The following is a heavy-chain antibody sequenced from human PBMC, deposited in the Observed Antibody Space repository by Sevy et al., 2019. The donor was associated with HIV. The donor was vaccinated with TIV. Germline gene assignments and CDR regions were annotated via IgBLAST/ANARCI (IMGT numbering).Heavy chain of an antibody. Sequence: ASVKVSCKASGYTFTSYGISWVRQAPGQGLEWMGWISAYNGKTNYAQKLQGRVTMTTDTSTSTAYMELRSLRSDDTAVYYCARVGYYYDSRRGNWFDPWGQGTLVTVSS. CDR1: GYTFTSYG. CDR3: ARVGYYYDSRRGNWFDP. D-gene: IGHD3-22*01. CDR2: ISAYNGKT. V-gene: IGHV1-18*01. J-gene: IGHJ5*02.